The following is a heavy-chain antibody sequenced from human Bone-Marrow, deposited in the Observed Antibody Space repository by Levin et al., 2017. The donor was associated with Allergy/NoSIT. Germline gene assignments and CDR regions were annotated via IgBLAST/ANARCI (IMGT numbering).Heavy chain of an antibody. CDR1: GFTFDDYA. J-gene: IGHJ3*01. Sequence: GGSLRLSCAASGFTFDDYAMHWVRQVPGKGLEWVSGINWKNSSEGYEDSVKGRFTISRDNVKNFLYLQMNSLRREDTALYYCAKATSSSWFQGDSFDLWGQGTLATVS. D-gene: IGHD6-13*01. V-gene: IGHV3-9*01. CDR3: AKATSSSWFQGDSFDL. CDR2: INWKNSSE.